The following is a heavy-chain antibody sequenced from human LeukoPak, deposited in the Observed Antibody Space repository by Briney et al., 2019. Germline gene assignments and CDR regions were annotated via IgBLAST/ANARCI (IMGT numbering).Heavy chain of an antibody. J-gene: IGHJ4*02. CDR3: ARHGDTAMAAFDY. CDR1: GGSISNDDYY. V-gene: IGHV4-30-4*08. CDR2: IYYSGRT. Sequence: TSETLSLTCTVSGGSISNDDYYWSWIRQPPGKGLEWIGYIYYSGRTHYNPSLKSRVTVSVDTSKNQFSLKVNSVTAADTAVYYCARHGDTAMAAFDYWGQGTLVTVSS. D-gene: IGHD5-18*01.